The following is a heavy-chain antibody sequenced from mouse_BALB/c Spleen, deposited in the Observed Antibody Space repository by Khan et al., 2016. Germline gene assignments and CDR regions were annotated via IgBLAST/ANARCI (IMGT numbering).Heavy chain of an antibody. V-gene: IGHV8-11*01. CDR1: GFSLNTYGIG. CDR3: DRIARWDGAF. CDR2: IWWNDNN. D-gene: IGHD4-1*01. Sequence: QVTLKESGPGILQPSQTLSLTCSFSGFSLNTYGIGVGWIRQPSGKGLEWLAHIWWNDNNSYNTALKSRPTISKDTSNNQVFLKTASVDTADTATYYCDRIARWDGAFWGQGTLVTVSA. J-gene: IGHJ3*01.